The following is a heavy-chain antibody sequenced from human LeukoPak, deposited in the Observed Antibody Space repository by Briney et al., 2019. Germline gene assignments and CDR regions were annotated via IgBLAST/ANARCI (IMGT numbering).Heavy chain of an antibody. V-gene: IGHV4-34*01. D-gene: IGHD2/OR15-2a*01. CDR1: GGSFSGYY. J-gene: IGHJ6*03. Sequence: TSETLSLTCAVYGGSFSGYYWSWIRQPPGKGLEWIGEINHSGSTKNNPSLKSRVTISVDTSKNQFSLKLSSVTAADTAVYYCARQISDYYYYYMDVWGEGITVTVSS. CDR3: ARQISDYYYYYMDV. CDR2: INHSGST.